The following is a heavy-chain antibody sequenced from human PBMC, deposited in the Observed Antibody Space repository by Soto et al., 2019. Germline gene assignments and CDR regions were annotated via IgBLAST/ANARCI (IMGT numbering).Heavy chain of an antibody. V-gene: IGHV4-31*03. J-gene: IGHJ4*02. D-gene: IGHD6-13*01. CDR2: IYYSGST. CDR1: GGSISSGGYY. Sequence: QVQLQESGPGLVKPSQTLSLTCTVSGGSISSGGYYWSWIRQHPGKGLEWIGYIYYSGSTYYNPSLKGRLTISVDTSKNQSSLKLSSVTAADTAVYYCARDRETAAAGSMRHFDYWGQGTLVTVSS. CDR3: ARDRETAAAGSMRHFDY.